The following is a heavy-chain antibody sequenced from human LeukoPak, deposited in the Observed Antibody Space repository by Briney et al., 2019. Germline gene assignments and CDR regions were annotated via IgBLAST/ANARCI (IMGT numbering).Heavy chain of an antibody. CDR3: AKDQTYGSGSYFDY. V-gene: IGHV3-48*01. Sequence: GGSLRLSCAASGFTFSSYSMNWVRQAPGKGLEWVSYISSSSSTIYYADSVKGRFTISRDNAKNSLYLQMNSLRAEDTAVYYCAKDQTYGSGSYFDYWGQGTLVTVSS. CDR2: ISSSSSTI. D-gene: IGHD3-10*01. J-gene: IGHJ4*02. CDR1: GFTFSSYS.